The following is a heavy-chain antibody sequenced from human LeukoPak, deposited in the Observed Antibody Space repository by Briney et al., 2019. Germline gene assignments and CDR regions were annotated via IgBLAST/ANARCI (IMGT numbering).Heavy chain of an antibody. CDR2: ISYDGSNK. V-gene: IGHV3-30*03. Sequence: PGGSLRLSCAASGFTFSSYGMHWVRQAPGKGLEWVAVISYDGSNKYYADSVKGRFTISRDNSKNTLYLQMNSLRAEDTAVYYCARDPLAVAGMYYYGMDVWGQGTTVTVSS. CDR3: ARDPLAVAGMYYYGMDV. D-gene: IGHD6-19*01. J-gene: IGHJ6*02. CDR1: GFTFSSYG.